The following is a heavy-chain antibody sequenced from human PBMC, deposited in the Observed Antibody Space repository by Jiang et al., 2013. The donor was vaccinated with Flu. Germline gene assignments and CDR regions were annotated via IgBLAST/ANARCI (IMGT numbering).Heavy chain of an antibody. CDR2: ISAYNGNT. J-gene: IGHJ4*02. CDR1: YG. V-gene: IGHV1-18*01. CDR3: ARDFLAVAGTRSFDY. Sequence: YGISWVRQAPGQGLEWMGWISAYNGNTNYAQKLQGRVTMTTDTSTSTAYMELRSLRSDDTAVYYCARDFLAVAGTRSFDYWGQGTLVTVSS. D-gene: IGHD6-19*01.